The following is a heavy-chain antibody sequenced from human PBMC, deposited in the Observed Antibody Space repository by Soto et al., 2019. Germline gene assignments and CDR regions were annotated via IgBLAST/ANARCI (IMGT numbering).Heavy chain of an antibody. Sequence: PSETLSLTCTVSGVSMISYYWSWIRQPPGRGLEWIGFIYYAGSTKYNPSLNSRVTISVDTSKNQFSLTVTSATAADTAVYYCARHHYGYNWFDPWGQGTLVTVSS. D-gene: IGHD3-16*01. J-gene: IGHJ5*02. CDR3: ARHHYGYNWFDP. CDR1: GVSMISYY. V-gene: IGHV4-59*08. CDR2: IYYAGST.